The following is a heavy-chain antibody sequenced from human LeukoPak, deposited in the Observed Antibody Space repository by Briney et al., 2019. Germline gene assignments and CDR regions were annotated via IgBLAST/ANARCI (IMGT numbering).Heavy chain of an antibody. J-gene: IGHJ5*02. D-gene: IGHD2-2*01. CDR3: ARGNGYCSSTNCPHWFDP. V-gene: IGHV4-34*01. Sequence: PSETLSLTCAVYGGSFSGYYWSWIRQPPGKGLEWIGEINHTGYINYNPSLKSRVTISVDTSKKQFSLKLNSVTAADTAVYYCARGNGYCSSTNCPHWFDPWGQGTLVTVSS. CDR2: INHTGYI. CDR1: GGSFSGYY.